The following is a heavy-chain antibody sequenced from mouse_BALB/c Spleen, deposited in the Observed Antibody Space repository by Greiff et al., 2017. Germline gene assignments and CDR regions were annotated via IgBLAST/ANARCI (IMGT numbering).Heavy chain of an antibody. Sequence: EVKVVESGGGLVKPGGSLKLSCAASGFAFSSYDMSWVRQTPEKRLEWVAYISSGGGSTYYPDTVKGRFTISRDNAKNTLYLQMSSLKSEDTAMYYCARRGDWDYCDYWGQGTTLTVSS. D-gene: IGHD4-1*01. CDR3: ARRGDWDYCDY. CDR2: ISSGGGST. J-gene: IGHJ2*01. CDR1: GFAFSSYD. V-gene: IGHV5-12-1*01.